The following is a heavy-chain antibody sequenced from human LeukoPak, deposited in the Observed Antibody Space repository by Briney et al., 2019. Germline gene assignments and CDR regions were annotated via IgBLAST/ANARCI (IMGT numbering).Heavy chain of an antibody. CDR2: IYYIGST. V-gene: IGHV4-61*08. CDR1: GGSISSGDYY. Sequence: PSETLSLTCTVSGGSISSGDYYWSWIRQPPGKGLEWIGYIYYIGSTNSNPSLKSRVTISLDTSKNQFSLKLSSVTAAGTAVYYCARLHPDRDGYMRRSFDSWGQGTLATVSS. J-gene: IGHJ4*02. CDR3: ARLHPDRDGYMRRSFDS. D-gene: IGHD5-24*01.